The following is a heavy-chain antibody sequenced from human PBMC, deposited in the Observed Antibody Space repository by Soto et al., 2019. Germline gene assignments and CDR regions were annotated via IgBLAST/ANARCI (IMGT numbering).Heavy chain of an antibody. V-gene: IGHV4-39*01. D-gene: IGHD1-26*01. CDR2: IYYSGST. CDR1: GGSISSSSYY. J-gene: IGHJ4*02. CDR3: ATGSSGSDDFDY. Sequence: SETLSLTCTVSGGSISSSSYYWGWIRQPPGKGLEWIGSIYYSGSTYYNPSLKSRVTISVDTSKNQFSLKLSSVTAADTAVYYCATGSSGSDDFDYWGQGTLVTVSS.